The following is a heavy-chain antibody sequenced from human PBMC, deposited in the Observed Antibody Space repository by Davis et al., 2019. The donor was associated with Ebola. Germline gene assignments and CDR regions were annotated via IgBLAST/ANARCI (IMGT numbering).Heavy chain of an antibody. D-gene: IGHD6-13*01. CDR1: GFTFSDYY. CDR2: ISSSGSTI. V-gene: IGHV3-11*04. CDR3: ARVRAGYSSSWPLDY. Sequence: GESLKISCAASGFTFSDYYMSWIRQAPGKGLEWVSYISSSGSTIYYADSVKGRFTISRDNDKNSLYLRMNSPRGDDTGVYYCARVRAGYSSSWPLDYWGQGTLVTVSS. J-gene: IGHJ4*02.